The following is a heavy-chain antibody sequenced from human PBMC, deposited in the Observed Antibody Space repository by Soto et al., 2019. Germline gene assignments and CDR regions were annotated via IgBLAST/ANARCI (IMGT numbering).Heavy chain of an antibody. CDR1: GYTFTNYA. CDR2: INAGNDNT. CDR3: ARDYTATTGHPDY. Sequence: QVQLVQSGAEEKKPGDSVKVSCKASGYTFTNYAIHWVRQAPGQGLEWMGWINAGNDNTKYSQKFQGRVTITRDTSAGTAYMELSSLKSEDTAVYYCARDYTATTGHPDYWGQGTLVTVSS. D-gene: IGHD1-1*01. V-gene: IGHV1-3*05. J-gene: IGHJ4*02.